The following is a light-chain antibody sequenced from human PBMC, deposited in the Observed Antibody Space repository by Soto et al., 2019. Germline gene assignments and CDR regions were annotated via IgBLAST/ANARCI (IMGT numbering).Light chain of an antibody. J-gene: IGKJ1*01. V-gene: IGKV1-39*01. CDR1: QDIRSY. CDR3: QQGYSTQWT. Sequence: EIQMTQSPSSLSASVGDRVSITCRARQDIRSYLNWYQQKPGKAPELLIYATSNLQSGVPPRFSASGSGTDFTLTISSLQPEDFATYYCQQGYSTQWTSGQGTKVEIK. CDR2: ATS.